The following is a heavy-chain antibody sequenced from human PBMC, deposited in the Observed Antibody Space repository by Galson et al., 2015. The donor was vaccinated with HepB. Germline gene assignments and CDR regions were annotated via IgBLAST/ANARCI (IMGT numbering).Heavy chain of an antibody. CDR1: GFPFNNAW. J-gene: IGHJ5*02. D-gene: IGHD2-8*02. Sequence: SLRLSCAASGFPFNNAWMTWVRQAPGMGLAWVGRIKSKTDGETTDYAAPVKGRFTISRDDSKNRLYLQMNSLKTEDTAVYYCTTDVYYSTYWSWLDPWGQGTLVTVSS. V-gene: IGHV3-15*01. CDR3: TTDVYYSTYWSWLDP. CDR2: IKSKTDGETT.